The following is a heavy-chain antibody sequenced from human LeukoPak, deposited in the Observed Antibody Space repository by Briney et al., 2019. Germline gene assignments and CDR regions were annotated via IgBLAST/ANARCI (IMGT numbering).Heavy chain of an antibody. CDR1: VYTFTGYF. Sequence: ASVKVSCKASVYTFTGYFMHLVRQAPGQGLEWMGWINPNSGGTNYAQKFQGRVTMTRDTSISTAYMELSRLRSDDTAVYYCASSIVYYSSTSCYFTWGQGTLVTVSS. V-gene: IGHV1-2*02. CDR3: ASSIVYYSSTSCYFT. D-gene: IGHD2-2*01. J-gene: IGHJ5*02. CDR2: INPNSGGT.